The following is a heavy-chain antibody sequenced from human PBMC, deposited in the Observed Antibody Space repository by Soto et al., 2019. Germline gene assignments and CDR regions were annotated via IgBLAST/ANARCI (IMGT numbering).Heavy chain of an antibody. D-gene: IGHD2-8*01. CDR3: VRDLSHCCEGVCSS. Sequence: PGGSLRLSCVASGFTLSGYWMNWVRQIPGEGLVWVSRIKGDGSYIDYADSVKGRFTISRDNARNTLYLQMDSLREEDTAVYYCVRDLSHCCEGVCSSWGQGT. V-gene: IGHV3-74*01. CDR1: GFTLSGYW. J-gene: IGHJ4*02. CDR2: IKGDGSYI.